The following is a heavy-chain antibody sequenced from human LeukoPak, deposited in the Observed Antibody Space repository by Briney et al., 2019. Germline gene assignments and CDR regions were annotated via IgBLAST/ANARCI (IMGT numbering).Heavy chain of an antibody. Sequence: ASVKVSCKASGYTFTDYYMHWVRQAPGQGLEWMGWINPDSGGTNYAQRFQGRVTMTRDTSISTAYMELSRLRAEDTAVYYCARDSWELQDAFDIWGQGTMVTVSS. D-gene: IGHD1-26*01. J-gene: IGHJ3*02. CDR1: GYTFTDYY. CDR3: ARDSWELQDAFDI. CDR2: INPDSGGT. V-gene: IGHV1-2*02.